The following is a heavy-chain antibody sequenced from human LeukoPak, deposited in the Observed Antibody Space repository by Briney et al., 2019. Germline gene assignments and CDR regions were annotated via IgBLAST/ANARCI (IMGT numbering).Heavy chain of an antibody. Sequence: SETLSLTCTVSGGSISSYYWSWIRQPPGKGLEWIGYIYYSGSTNYNPSLKSRVTISVDTSKNQFSLKLSSVTAADTAVYYCARVVVPAAMSGAFDIWGQGTMVTVSS. J-gene: IGHJ3*02. D-gene: IGHD2-2*01. CDR1: GGSISSYY. V-gene: IGHV4-59*08. CDR3: ARVVVPAAMSGAFDI. CDR2: IYYSGST.